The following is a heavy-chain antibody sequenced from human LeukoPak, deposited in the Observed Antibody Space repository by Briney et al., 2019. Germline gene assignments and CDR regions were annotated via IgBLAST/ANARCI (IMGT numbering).Heavy chain of an antibody. CDR1: GFTFSGYD. Sequence: RGSLRLSCAASGFTFSGYDMHWVRQATGKGLEWVSAIGTAGDTYYPGSVKGRFAISRENAKNSLYLQMSSLRAGDTAVYFCARGQLDYYYYMDVWGKGTTVTVSS. CDR3: ARGQLDYYYYMDV. V-gene: IGHV3-13*01. J-gene: IGHJ6*03. D-gene: IGHD6-13*01. CDR2: IGTAGDT.